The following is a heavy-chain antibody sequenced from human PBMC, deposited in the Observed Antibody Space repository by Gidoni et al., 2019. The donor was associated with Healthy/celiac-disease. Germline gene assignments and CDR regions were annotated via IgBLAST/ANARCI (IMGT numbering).Heavy chain of an antibody. CDR3: AREKPYFDY. Sequence: QVQLQESGPGLVKPSETLSLTCTVSGGSISSYYWSWIRQPPGKGLEWIGYIYYSGSTNYNPSLKIRVTISVDTSKNQFSLKLSSVTAADTAVYYCAREKPYFDYWGQGTLVTVSS. CDR2: IYYSGST. J-gene: IGHJ4*02. CDR1: GGSISSYY. V-gene: IGHV4-59*01.